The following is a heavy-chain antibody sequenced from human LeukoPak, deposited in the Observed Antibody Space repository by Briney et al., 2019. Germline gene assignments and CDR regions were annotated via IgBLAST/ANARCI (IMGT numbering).Heavy chain of an antibody. CDR2: ITSISSTI. CDR1: GFTFGTPS. CDR3: AVGLQLDY. D-gene: IGHD4-11*01. V-gene: IGHV3-48*01. Sequence: GGSLRLSCVASGFTFGTPSMNWVRQAPGKGLEWVSYITSISSTIYYADSVKGRFTISRDNAKNSLYLQMNSLRAEDTALYYCAVGLQLDYWGQGTLVTVTS. J-gene: IGHJ4*02.